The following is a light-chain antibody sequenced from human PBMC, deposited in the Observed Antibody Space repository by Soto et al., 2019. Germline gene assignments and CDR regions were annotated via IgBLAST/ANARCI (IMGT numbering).Light chain of an antibody. V-gene: IGLV2-8*01. Sequence: QSSLTQPPAASGSPGQSVTISSTGTTIYVGGYKYVSWYQQHPGKAPKLLIYEVNKRPSGVPDRFSGSKSGNTASLTVSGLQAEDEADYYCSSYAGSNIDYVFGTGTKVTVL. J-gene: IGLJ1*01. CDR1: TIYVGGYKY. CDR2: EVN. CDR3: SSYAGSNIDYV.